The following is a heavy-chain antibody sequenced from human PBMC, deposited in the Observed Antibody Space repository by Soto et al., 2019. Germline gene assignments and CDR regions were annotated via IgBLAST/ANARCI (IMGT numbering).Heavy chain of an antibody. Sequence: QVQLVESGGGVVQPGRSLRLSCAASGFTFSSYAMHWFRQAPGKGLEWVAVISYDGSNKYYADSVKGRFTISRDNSKNTLYLQMNSLRAEDTAVYYCAREYGGSIAVAGTGYYYYYGMDVWGQGTTVTVSS. CDR2: ISYDGSNK. CDR1: GFTFSSYA. CDR3: AREYGGSIAVAGTGYYYYYGMDV. D-gene: IGHD6-19*01. J-gene: IGHJ6*02. V-gene: IGHV3-30-3*01.